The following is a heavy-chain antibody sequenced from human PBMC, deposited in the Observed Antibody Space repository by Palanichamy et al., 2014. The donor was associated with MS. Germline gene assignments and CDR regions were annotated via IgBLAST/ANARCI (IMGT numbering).Heavy chain of an antibody. Sequence: QVQLQESGPGLVKPSETLSLTCTVSGGSISSDYWSWIRQPPGKGLEWIGYIYNSGSTNYNSSLQSRVTMSLDTFKNQFSLKLSSVTAADTAAYYCARGGPSSKYFDYWGQGTLVTVSS. CDR1: GGSISSDY. CDR2: IYNSGST. CDR3: ARGGPSSKYFDY. V-gene: IGHV4-59*01. D-gene: IGHD3-16*01. J-gene: IGHJ4*02.